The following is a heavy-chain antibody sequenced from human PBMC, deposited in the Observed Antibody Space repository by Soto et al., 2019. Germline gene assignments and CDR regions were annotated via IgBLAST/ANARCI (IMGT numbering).Heavy chain of an antibody. J-gene: IGHJ4*02. CDR3: AREALYSSGWYYYDY. D-gene: IGHD6-13*01. CDR1: GYPFNTYG. Sequence: ASVKVSCKASGYPFNTYGINWVRQAPGQGLEWMGWISAYNGNTNYAEKVRGRVTMTTDTSTSTAYVELRSLRSDDTAVYYCAREALYSSGWYYYDYWGQGTPVTVSS. CDR2: ISAYNGNT. V-gene: IGHV1-18*01.